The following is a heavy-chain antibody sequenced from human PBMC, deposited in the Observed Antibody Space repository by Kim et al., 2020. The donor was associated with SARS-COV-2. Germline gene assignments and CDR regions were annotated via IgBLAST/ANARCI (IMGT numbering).Heavy chain of an antibody. Sequence: GGSLRLSCSASGFTFSSYAMHWVRQAPGKGLEYVSAISSNGGSTYYADSVKGRFTISRDNSKNTLFLQMSSLRAEDTAVYYCVKDFLGGFGDPGAFDIWGQGTMVTVSS. D-gene: IGHD3-10*01. V-gene: IGHV3-64D*09. CDR1: GFTFSSYA. CDR2: ISSNGGST. CDR3: VKDFLGGFGDPGAFDI. J-gene: IGHJ3*02.